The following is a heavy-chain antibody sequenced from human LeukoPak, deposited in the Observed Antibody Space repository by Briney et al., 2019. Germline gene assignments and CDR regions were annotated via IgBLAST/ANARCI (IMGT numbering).Heavy chain of an antibody. V-gene: IGHV3-48*03. Sequence: RGSLRLSCAASGFTFSSYEMNWVRQAPGKGLEWVSYISSSGSTKYYADSVKGRSTISRDNAKNSLYLQMNSLRAEDTAVYYCARKDYGGYAYYYYGLDVWGKGTTVTVSS. J-gene: IGHJ6*04. CDR3: ARKDYGGYAYYYYGLDV. D-gene: IGHD5-12*01. CDR1: GFTFSSYE. CDR2: ISSSGSTK.